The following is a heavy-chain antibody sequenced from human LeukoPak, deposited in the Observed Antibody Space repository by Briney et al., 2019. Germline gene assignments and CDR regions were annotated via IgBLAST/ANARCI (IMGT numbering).Heavy chain of an antibody. CDR2: IYYSGST. CDR3: ATGAVYYDNAFDI. Sequence: PSETLSLTCTVSGGSISSYYWSWIRQPPGKGLEWIGYIYYSGSTNYNPSLKSRVTISVDTSKNQFSLKLSSVTAADTAVYYCATGAVYYDNAFDIWGQGTMVTVSS. D-gene: IGHD3-22*01. CDR1: GGSISSYY. V-gene: IGHV4-59*01. J-gene: IGHJ3*02.